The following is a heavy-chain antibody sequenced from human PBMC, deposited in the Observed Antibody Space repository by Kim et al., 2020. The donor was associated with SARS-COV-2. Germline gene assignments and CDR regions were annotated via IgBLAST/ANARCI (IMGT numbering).Heavy chain of an antibody. CDR2: IRQDGSDI. CDR3: ARRRGHCDGGSCLPPDY. D-gene: IGHD2-15*01. V-gene: IGHV3-7*03. CDR1: GFTFATYW. Sequence: GGSLRLSCAASGFTFATYWMTRFRQAPGKGLDWVADIRQDGSDIYYVDSVKGRFTISRDNAKNSLFLQMNSLRADDTAVYYCARRRGHCDGGSCLPPDYWGQGALVTVSS. J-gene: IGHJ4*02.